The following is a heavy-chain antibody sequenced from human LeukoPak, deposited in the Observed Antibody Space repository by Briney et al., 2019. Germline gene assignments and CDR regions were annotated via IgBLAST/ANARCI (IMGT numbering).Heavy chain of an antibody. Sequence: GGTLRLTCAAYRFTVSSDYMSWVRQAPGKGLEWVSVIYSGGSTYYADSVKGRFTISRDKSKNTVYLQMNSLRFEDTAMYYCARNWFYPWGQGTLV. V-gene: IGHV3-53*05. J-gene: IGHJ5*02. CDR2: IYSGGST. CDR1: RFTVSSDY. CDR3: ARNWFYP.